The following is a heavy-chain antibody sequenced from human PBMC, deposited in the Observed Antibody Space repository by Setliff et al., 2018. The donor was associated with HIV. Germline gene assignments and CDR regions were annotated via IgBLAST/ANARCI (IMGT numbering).Heavy chain of an antibody. CDR3: AILIGVGPDAFDL. Sequence: LSLSCAASGFAFNTYAMHWVRQAPGKGLEWVAVIPYDGSNQYYADSVKGRFTISRDNSKDTLSLQMNSLRPDDTALYYCAILIGVGPDAFDLWGQGTMVTVSS. D-gene: IGHD1-26*01. J-gene: IGHJ3*01. CDR1: GFAFNTYA. V-gene: IGHV3-30*04. CDR2: IPYDGSNQ.